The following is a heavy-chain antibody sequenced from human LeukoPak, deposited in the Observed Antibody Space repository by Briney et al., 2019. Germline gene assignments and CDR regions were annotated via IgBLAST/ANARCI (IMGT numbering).Heavy chain of an antibody. J-gene: IGHJ4*02. CDR1: GFTFSNAW. Sequence: GGSLRLSCAASGFTFSNAWMSWVRQAPGKGLEWVGRIKSKTDGGTTDYAAPVKGRFTISRDDSKNTLYLQMNSLKTEDTAVYYCTTDRDLDMIVVVMEDYWGQGTLVTVSS. D-gene: IGHD3-22*01. V-gene: IGHV3-15*01. CDR2: IKSKTDGGTT. CDR3: TTDRDLDMIVVVMEDY.